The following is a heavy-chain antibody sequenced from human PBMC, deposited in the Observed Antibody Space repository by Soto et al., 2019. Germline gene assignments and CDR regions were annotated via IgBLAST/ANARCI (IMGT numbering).Heavy chain of an antibody. CDR3: ARGVLNCSGGSCYPDDAFDI. J-gene: IGHJ3*02. D-gene: IGHD2-15*01. CDR2: IYYSGST. CDR1: GPSISSYY. Sequence: PSETLSLTCTISGPSISSYYWSWIRQPPGKGLEWIGYIYYSGSTNYNPSLKSRVTISVDTSKNQHSLKLSSVTAADTAVYYCARGVLNCSGGSCYPDDAFDIWGQGTMVTVSS. V-gene: IGHV4-59*01.